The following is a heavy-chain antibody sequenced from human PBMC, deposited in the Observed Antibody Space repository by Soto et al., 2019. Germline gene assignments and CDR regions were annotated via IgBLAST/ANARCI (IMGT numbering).Heavy chain of an antibody. Sequence: QVQLQESGPGLVKPSETLSLTCTVSGGSISSYYWSWIRQPPGKGLEWIGYIYYSGSTNYNPSLKSRVTISVDTSKNQFSLKLSSVTAADTAVYYCARAPYCGGDCYSRWGMDVWGQGTTVTVSS. J-gene: IGHJ6*02. D-gene: IGHD2-21*02. CDR3: ARAPYCGGDCYSRWGMDV. V-gene: IGHV4-59*01. CDR2: IYYSGST. CDR1: GGSISSYY.